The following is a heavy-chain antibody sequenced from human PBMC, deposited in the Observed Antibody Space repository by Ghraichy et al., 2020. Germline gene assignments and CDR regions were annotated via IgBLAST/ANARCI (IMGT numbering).Heavy chain of an antibody. V-gene: IGHV1-69*04. J-gene: IGHJ4*02. CDR3: ARLDSSGDY. D-gene: IGHD3-22*01. Sequence: AVKVSCKASGGTFSSYAISWVRQAPGQGLEWMGRIIPILGIANYAQKFQGRVTITADKSTSTAYMELSSLRSEDTAVYYCARLDSSGDYWGQGTLVTVSS. CDR1: GGTFSSYA. CDR2: IIPILGIA.